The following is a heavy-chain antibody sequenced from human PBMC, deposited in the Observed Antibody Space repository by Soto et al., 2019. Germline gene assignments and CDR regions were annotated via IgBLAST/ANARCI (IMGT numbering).Heavy chain of an antibody. CDR2: KYYSGAT. J-gene: IGHJ6*02. CDR1: GGSIKSDYY. Sequence: SETLSLTCTVSGGSIKSDYYWAWVRQPPGGGLQWMGYKYYSGATDSDPSLEARVSFSVDTSKNQFFLNLTSVTVADTAVYFCARGRPNYFYYGLDVWGPGIPVTVSS. V-gene: IGHV4-30-4*01. CDR3: ARGRPNYFYYGLDV.